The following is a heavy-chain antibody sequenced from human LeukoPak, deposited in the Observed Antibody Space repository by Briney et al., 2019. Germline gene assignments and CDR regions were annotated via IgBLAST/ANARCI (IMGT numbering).Heavy chain of an antibody. J-gene: IGHJ4*02. CDR2: ISSSGSTI. CDR3: AREREGHDCSGGSCPSFDY. Sequence: GGSLRLSCAASGFTFSSYEMNWVRQAPGKGLEWVSYISSSGSTIHYADSVKGRFTISRDNAKNSLYLQMNSLRAEDTAVYYCAREREGHDCSGGSCPSFDYWGQGTLVTVSS. D-gene: IGHD2-15*01. V-gene: IGHV3-48*03. CDR1: GFTFSSYE.